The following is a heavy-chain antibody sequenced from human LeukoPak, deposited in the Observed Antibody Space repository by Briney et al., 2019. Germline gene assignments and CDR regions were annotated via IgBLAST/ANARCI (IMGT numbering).Heavy chain of an antibody. D-gene: IGHD1-26*01. CDR3: APGSYSAVDF. J-gene: IGHJ4*02. Sequence: PGGSLRLSCAASGFTFSSYAMSWVRQAPGKGLEWVSAISGSGGNIYYADSVMGRFTISRDNSKNTLYLQMNSLRAEDTAVYYCAPGSYSAVDFWGQGSLVTVSS. CDR2: ISGSGGNI. CDR1: GFTFSSYA. V-gene: IGHV3-23*01.